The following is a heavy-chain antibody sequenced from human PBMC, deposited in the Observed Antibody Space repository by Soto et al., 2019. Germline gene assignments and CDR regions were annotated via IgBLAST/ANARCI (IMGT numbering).Heavy chain of an antibody. CDR1: GASVTSGDFY. V-gene: IGHV4-30-4*01. J-gene: IGHJ4*02. D-gene: IGHD3-10*01. CDR3: AALLAGG. CDR2: VYYNESA. Sequence: QVQLQEPGPRLVSPSETLSLTCTVSGASVTSGDFYWSWIRQPPGKGLEWIGYVYYNESAYYNPSLKSRTSISVDTSKNHFTLELSSVTAADTAVYYCAALLAGGWVQGSLVTVSS.